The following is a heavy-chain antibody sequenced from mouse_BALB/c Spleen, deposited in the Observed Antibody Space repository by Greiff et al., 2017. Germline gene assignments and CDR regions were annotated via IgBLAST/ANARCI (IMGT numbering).Heavy chain of an antibody. CDR1: GYSITSDYA. V-gene: IGHV3-2*02. CDR2: ISYSGST. CDR3: ARKELRWYFDV. Sequence: EVQLVESGPGLVKPSQSLSLTCTVTGYSITSDYAWNWIRQFPGNKLEWMGYISYSGSTSYNPSLKSRISITRDTSKNQFFLQLNSVTTEDTATYYCARKELRWYFDVWGAGTTVTVSS. J-gene: IGHJ1*01.